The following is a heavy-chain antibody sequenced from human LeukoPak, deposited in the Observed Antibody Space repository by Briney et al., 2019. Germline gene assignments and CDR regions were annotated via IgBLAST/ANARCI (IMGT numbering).Heavy chain of an antibody. CDR2: IKQDGSEK. J-gene: IGHJ5*02. V-gene: IGHV3-7*04. Sequence: GGSLRLSCAASGLTVSSNYMSWVRQAPGKGLEWVANIKQDGSEKYYVDSVKGRFTISRDNAKNSLYLQMNSLRAEDTAVYYCARGRGWFDPWGQGTLVTVSS. D-gene: IGHD3-10*01. CDR1: GLTVSSNY. CDR3: ARGRGWFDP.